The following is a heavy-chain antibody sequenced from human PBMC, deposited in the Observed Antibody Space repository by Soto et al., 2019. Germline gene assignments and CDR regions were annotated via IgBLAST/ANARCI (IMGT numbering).Heavy chain of an antibody. CDR2: ISGSGGST. CDR1: GFTFSSYA. CDR3: AKPSPSMIVVAAAIFDY. D-gene: IGHD3-22*01. Sequence: PGGSLRLSCAASGFTFSSYAMSWVRQAPGKGLEWVSAISGSGGSTYYADSVKGRFTISRDNSKNTLYLQMNSLRAEDTAVYYCAKPSPSMIVVAAAIFDYWGQGTLVTVSS. V-gene: IGHV3-23*01. J-gene: IGHJ4*02.